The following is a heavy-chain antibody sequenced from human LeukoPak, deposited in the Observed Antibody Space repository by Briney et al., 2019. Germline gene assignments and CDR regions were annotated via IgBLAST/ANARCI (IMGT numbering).Heavy chain of an antibody. CDR3: ARDDAYLRLGA. CDR1: GFTFSSHG. D-gene: IGHD3-16*01. V-gene: IGHV3-33*01. CDR2: IRFDGTKQ. Sequence: GGSLRLSCVPASGFTFSSHGMHWVRQAPGKGLEWVAGIRFDGTKQYYRDSAKGRFTVSRDDSKNTLYLQMNSLRDEDTAAYYCARDDAYLRLGAWGQGTLVTVSS. J-gene: IGHJ5*02.